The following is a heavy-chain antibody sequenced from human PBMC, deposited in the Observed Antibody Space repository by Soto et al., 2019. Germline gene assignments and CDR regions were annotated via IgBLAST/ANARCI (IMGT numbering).Heavy chain of an antibody. J-gene: IGHJ6*02. CDR2: ISFDGTKK. CDR3: AREDDYGYRYINYGLDV. CDR1: GFTFNIYA. Sequence: QAQLVESGGGVVQPGRSLRLSCAASGFTFNIYALHWVRQAPGKGLEWVAVISFDGTKKYYSDSVKGRFTISRDNLKNTLYLPMNNLRVEDAALYFCAREDDYGYRYINYGLDVWGQGTTVTVSS. V-gene: IGHV3-30-3*01. D-gene: IGHD4-17*01.